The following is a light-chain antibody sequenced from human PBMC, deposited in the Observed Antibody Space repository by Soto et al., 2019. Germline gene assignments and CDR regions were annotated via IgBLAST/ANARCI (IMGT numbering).Light chain of an antibody. V-gene: IGKV3-20*01. CDR3: QQYGSSPLT. J-gene: IGKJ1*01. CDR2: GAS. Sequence: EIVLTQSPGTLSLSPGERATLSCRASQSVSSSYLAWYQQKPGQAPRLLIYGASSSATGIPDRFSGSGSGTDFTLTISRLEPEDFAVYYCQQYGSSPLTFGQGNKVEIK. CDR1: QSVSSSY.